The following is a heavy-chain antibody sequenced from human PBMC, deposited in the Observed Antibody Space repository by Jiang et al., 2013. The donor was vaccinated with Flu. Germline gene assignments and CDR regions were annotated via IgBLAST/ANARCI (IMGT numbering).Heavy chain of an antibody. J-gene: IGHJ4*02. V-gene: IGHV4-39*01. CDR1: GGSISSSSHY. CDR3: ASRWDIVVVPAANADDY. Sequence: ELLKPSETLSLTCTVSGGSISSSSHYWGWIRQPPGKGLEWIGSIYYSGSTYYNPSLKSRVTISVDTSKNQFSLKLSSVTAADTAVYYCASRWDIVVVPAANADDYWGQGTLVTVSS. D-gene: IGHD2-2*01. CDR2: IYYSGST.